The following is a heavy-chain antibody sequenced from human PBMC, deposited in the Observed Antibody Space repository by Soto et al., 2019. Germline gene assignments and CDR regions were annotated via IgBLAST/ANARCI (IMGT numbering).Heavy chain of an antibody. Sequence: GGSLRLSCTASGFTFGDYAISWFRQAPGKGLEWVGFIRSKAYGGTTEYAASVKGRFTISRDDSKSIAYLQMNSLKTEDTAVYYCTRDLFCSGGSCYSPNYYYGMDVWGQGTTVTVSS. D-gene: IGHD2-15*01. V-gene: IGHV3-49*03. CDR1: GFTFGDYA. CDR2: IRSKAYGGTT. J-gene: IGHJ6*02. CDR3: TRDLFCSGGSCYSPNYYYGMDV.